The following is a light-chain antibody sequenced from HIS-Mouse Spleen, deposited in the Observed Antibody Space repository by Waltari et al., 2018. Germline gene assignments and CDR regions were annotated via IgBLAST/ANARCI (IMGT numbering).Light chain of an antibody. CDR2: RNN. J-gene: IGLJ3*02. CDR3: AAWDDSLSGPV. CDR1: SSNIGSNY. V-gene: IGLV1-47*01. Sequence: QSVLTQPPSASGTPGQRVTISCSGSSSNIGSNYVYWYQQLPVTAPKLLIYRNNQRPSGVPARFSGSKAGTYASLAISGLRSEDEADYYCAAWDDSLSGPVFGGGTKLTVL.